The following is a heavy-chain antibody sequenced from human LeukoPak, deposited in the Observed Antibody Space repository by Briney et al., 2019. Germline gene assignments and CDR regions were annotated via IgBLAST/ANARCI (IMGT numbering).Heavy chain of an antibody. V-gene: IGHV3-48*03. Sequence: PGGSLRFSCAASGFTFSSYEMNWVRQAPGKGLEWVSYISSSGSTIYYADSVKGRFTISRDNAKNSLYLQMNSLRAEDTAVYYCVKHGLFAFDIWGQGTMVTVSS. J-gene: IGHJ3*02. CDR2: ISSSGSTI. CDR3: VKHGLFAFDI. D-gene: IGHD4-17*01. CDR1: GFTFSSYE.